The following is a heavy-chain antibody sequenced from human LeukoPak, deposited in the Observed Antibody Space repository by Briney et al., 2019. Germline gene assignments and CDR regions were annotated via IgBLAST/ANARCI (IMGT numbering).Heavy chain of an antibody. CDR2: ISYDGSNT. D-gene: IGHD3-9*01. J-gene: IGHJ4*02. V-gene: IGHV3-30-3*01. Sequence: GGSLRLSCAASGFTFSNYAMHWVRQAPGKGLEWVAVISYDGSNTYYADSVKGRFTISRDNSKNTLYLQMNSLRVEDTAVYYCARDLTGDDILTGYHIPYYFDYWGQGTLVTVSS. CDR3: ARDLTGDDILTGYHIPYYFDY. CDR1: GFTFSNYA.